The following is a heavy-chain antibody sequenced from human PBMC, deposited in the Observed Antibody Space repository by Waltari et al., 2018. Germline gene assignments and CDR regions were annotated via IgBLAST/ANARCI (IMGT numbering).Heavy chain of an antibody. D-gene: IGHD1-1*01. V-gene: IGHV3-7*03. CDR2: IKYDGSAT. J-gene: IGHJ5*01. CDR3: ASVGRQLTNDNWFDS. CDR1: GFSFSAYW. Sequence: EVQLMESGGGLVQPGGSLRLSCAASGFSFSAYWMTWVRQAPGKGLEWVANIKYDGSATYHADSVNGRFSISRDNAKNSLYLQMNSVSADDTAIYYCASVGRQLTNDNWFDSWGQGTLVTVSS.